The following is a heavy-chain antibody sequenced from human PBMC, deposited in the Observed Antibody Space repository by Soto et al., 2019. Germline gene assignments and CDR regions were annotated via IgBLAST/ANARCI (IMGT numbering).Heavy chain of an antibody. CDR3: ATSFRYFDN. CDR1: GSISTTTP. Sequence: VGSLRLSCAASGSISTTTPLSWVRQAPGKGLEWVSTISGRGTNTYYADSVKGRFIISRDNLKNTVNLQMNGLGVEDTASYYCATSFRYFDNWGQGTRVTISS. CDR2: ISGRGTNT. J-gene: IGHJ4*02. V-gene: IGHV3-23*01.